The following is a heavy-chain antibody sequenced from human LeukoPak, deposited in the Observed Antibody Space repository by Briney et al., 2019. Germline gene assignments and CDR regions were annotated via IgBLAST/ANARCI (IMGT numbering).Heavy chain of an antibody. CDR3: ALRMTTVTTNEY. CDR2: ISYDGSNK. Sequence: GGSLRLSCAASGFTFSSYAMHWVRQAPGKGLEWVAVISYDGSNKYYADSVKGRFTISRDNSKNTLYLQMNSLRAEDTAVYYCALRMTTVTTNEYWGQGTLVTVSS. J-gene: IGHJ4*02. V-gene: IGHV3-30*04. D-gene: IGHD4-17*01. CDR1: GFTFSSYA.